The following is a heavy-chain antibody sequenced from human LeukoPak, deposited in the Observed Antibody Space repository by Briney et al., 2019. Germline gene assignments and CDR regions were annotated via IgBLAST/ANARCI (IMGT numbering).Heavy chain of an antibody. D-gene: IGHD6-13*01. V-gene: IGHV1-8*01. J-gene: IGHJ4*01. CDR2: MNPNSGNT. CDR1: GYTFTSYD. CDR3: ARGPQQGYSSSFDY. Sequence: ASVKVSCKASGYTFTSYDINWVQQATGQGLEWMGWMNPNSGNTGYAQKFQGRVTMTRNTSISTAYMELSSLRSEDTAVYYCARGPQQGYSSSFDYWGQGTLVTVSS.